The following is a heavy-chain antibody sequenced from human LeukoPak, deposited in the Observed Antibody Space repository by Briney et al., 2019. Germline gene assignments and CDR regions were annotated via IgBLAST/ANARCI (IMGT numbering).Heavy chain of an antibody. CDR1: GGSISSYY. CDR2: IYYSGST. J-gene: IGHJ6*02. V-gene: IGHV4-59*01. CDR3: ARVVPANYYGMDV. Sequence: PSETLSLTCTVSGGSISSYYWSWIRQPPGKGLEWIGYIYYSGSTNYNPSLKSRVTISVDTSKNQFSLKLSSVTAADTAVYYCARVVPANYYGMDVWGQGTTVTVSS. D-gene: IGHD2-2*01.